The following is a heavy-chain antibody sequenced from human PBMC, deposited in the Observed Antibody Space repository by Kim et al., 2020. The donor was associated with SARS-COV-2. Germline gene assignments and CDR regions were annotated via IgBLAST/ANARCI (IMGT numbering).Heavy chain of an antibody. D-gene: IGHD4-17*01. Sequence: GGSLRLSCAASGFTFSSYAMSWVRQAPGKGLEWVSANSGSGGSTYYADSVKGRFTISRDNSKNSLYLQMNSLRAEDTAVYYCAKEVGYGDYLLGGFDYWGQGTLVTVSS. V-gene: IGHV3-23*01. CDR1: GFTFSSYA. CDR2: NSGSGGST. J-gene: IGHJ4*02. CDR3: AKEVGYGDYLLGGFDY.